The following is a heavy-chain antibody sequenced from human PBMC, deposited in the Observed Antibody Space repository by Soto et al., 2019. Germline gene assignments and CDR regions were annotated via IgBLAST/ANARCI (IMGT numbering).Heavy chain of an antibody. CDR2: ISSSGSTI. V-gene: IGHV3-11*01. J-gene: IGHJ4*02. Sequence: GGSLRLSCAASGFTFSDYYMSWIRQAPGKGLEWVSYISSSGSTIYYAGSVKGRFTISRDNAKNSLYLQMNSLRAEDTAVYYCATDTIWGSQYSDFDYWGQGTLVTVSS. D-gene: IGHD3-16*01. CDR3: ATDTIWGSQYSDFDY. CDR1: GFTFSDYY.